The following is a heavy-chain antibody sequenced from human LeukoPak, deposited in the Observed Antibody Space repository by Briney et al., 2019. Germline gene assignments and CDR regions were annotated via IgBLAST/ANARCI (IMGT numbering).Heavy chain of an antibody. D-gene: IGHD6-13*01. V-gene: IGHV3-23*01. CDR1: GFTFSNAW. J-gene: IGHJ6*03. Sequence: GGSLRLSCAASGFTFSNAWMSWVRQAPGKGLEWVSTISGSGGTTYYADSVKGRFTISRDNSKNTLYLQMNSLRADDTAVYYCAKDPQQGYFYYYYMDVWGKGTTVTISS. CDR2: ISGSGGTT. CDR3: AKDPQQGYFYYYYMDV.